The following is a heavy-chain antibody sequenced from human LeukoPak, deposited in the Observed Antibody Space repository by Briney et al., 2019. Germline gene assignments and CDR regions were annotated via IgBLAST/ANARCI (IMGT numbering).Heavy chain of an antibody. CDR3: ATQRRGYSYCRFDY. D-gene: IGHD5-18*01. CDR1: GGSISSYY. J-gene: IGHJ4*02. V-gene: IGHV4-59*12. CDR2: IYYSGST. Sequence: PSETLSLTCTVSGGSISSYYWRWIRQPPGKGLEGIGYIYYSGSTNYNPSLKSRVTISVDTSKNHFSLKLSSVTAADTAVYYCATQRRGYSYCRFDYWGQGTLVTVSS.